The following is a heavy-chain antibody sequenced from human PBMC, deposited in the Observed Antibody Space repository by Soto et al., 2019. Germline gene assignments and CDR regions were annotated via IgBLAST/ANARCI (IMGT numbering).Heavy chain of an antibody. D-gene: IGHD3-3*01. Sequence: QVQLQESGPGLVKPSQTLSLTCTVSGGSISSGDYYWSWIRQHPGKGLEWIGYIYYSGSTYYNPSXNXRIXIAVDTSKNQCSLKLSSVTAADTAVYYCARWWSGSRQGFDPWGQGTLVTVSS. CDR2: IYYSGST. J-gene: IGHJ5*02. CDR1: GGSISSGDYY. CDR3: ARWWSGSRQGFDP. V-gene: IGHV4-31*03.